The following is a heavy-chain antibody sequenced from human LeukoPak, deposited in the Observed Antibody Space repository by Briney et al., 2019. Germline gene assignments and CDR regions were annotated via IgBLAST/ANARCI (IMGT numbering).Heavy chain of an antibody. V-gene: IGHV3-23*01. CDR3: AKAPLEVGAFDI. D-gene: IGHD3-3*01. CDR2: ISGSGGST. Sequence: QPGGSLRLSCAASGFTFSSYATSWVRQAPGKGLEWVSAISGSGGSTYYADSVKGRFTISRDNSKNTLYLQMNSLRAEDTAVYYCAKAPLEVGAFDIWGQGTMVTVSS. CDR1: GFTFSSYA. J-gene: IGHJ3*02.